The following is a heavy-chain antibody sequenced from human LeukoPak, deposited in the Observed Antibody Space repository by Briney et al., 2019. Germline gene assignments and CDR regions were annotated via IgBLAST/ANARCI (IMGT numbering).Heavy chain of an antibody. Sequence: SETLSLTCTVSGGSISSSSYYWGWIRQPPGKGLEWIGSIYYSGSTNYNPSLKSRVTISVDTSKNQFSLKLSSVTAADTAVYYCARSMVRDISADWGAFDIWGQGTMVTVSS. CDR3: ARSMVRDISADWGAFDI. J-gene: IGHJ3*02. V-gene: IGHV4-39*07. CDR1: GGSISSSSYY. CDR2: IYYSGST. D-gene: IGHD3-10*01.